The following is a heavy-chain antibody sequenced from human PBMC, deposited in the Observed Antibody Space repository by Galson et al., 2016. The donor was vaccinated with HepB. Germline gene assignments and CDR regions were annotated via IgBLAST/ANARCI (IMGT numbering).Heavy chain of an antibody. V-gene: IGHV3-30*18. J-gene: IGHJ5*02. CDR2: ISYDGSNK. CDR3: AKDRVYAAVNWFDP. Sequence: SLRLSCAASGFTFSIYGMHWIRQAPGKGLEWVAVISYDGSNKYYADSVKGRFTISRDNSKNTLYLQMNSLRAEDTAVYYCAKDRVYAAVNWFDPWGQGTLVTASS. CDR1: GFTFSIYG. D-gene: IGHD5/OR15-5a*01.